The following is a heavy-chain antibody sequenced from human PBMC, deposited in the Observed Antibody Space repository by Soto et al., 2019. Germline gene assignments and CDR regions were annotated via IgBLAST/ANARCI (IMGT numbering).Heavy chain of an antibody. CDR3: ARVEFSDYYGIDV. J-gene: IGHJ6*02. D-gene: IGHD3-16*02. Sequence: QVQLVQSGAEVKKPGASVKVSCKASGYTFTSYYMHWVRQAPGQGLEWMGIINPSGGSTSYAQKFHGRVTTTSDTYTSTVYLALGSLRSEDTAVYYCARVEFSDYYGIDVWGQGTTVTVSS. V-gene: IGHV1-46*01. CDR1: GYTFTSYY. CDR2: INPSGGST.